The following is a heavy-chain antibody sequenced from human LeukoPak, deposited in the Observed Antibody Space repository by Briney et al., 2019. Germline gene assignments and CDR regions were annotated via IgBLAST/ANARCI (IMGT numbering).Heavy chain of an antibody. CDR2: IGASGGST. CDR1: GFTFSSFA. V-gene: IGHV3-23*01. J-gene: IGHJ4*02. Sequence: GGSLRLSCAASGFTFSSFAMSWVRQAPGKGLQWVSGIGASGGSTYYADSVKGRFTISRDNSKNTLYLQMNSLRAEDTAVYYCAKDLTIWFGESFFDYWGQGSLVTVSS. CDR3: AKDLTIWFGESFFDY. D-gene: IGHD3-10*01.